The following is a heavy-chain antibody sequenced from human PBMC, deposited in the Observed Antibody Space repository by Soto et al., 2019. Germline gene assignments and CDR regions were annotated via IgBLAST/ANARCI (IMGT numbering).Heavy chain of an antibody. V-gene: IGHV4-31*02. CDR3: ASGHDAYKVRY. CDR2: IYYTGNT. J-gene: IGHJ4*02. D-gene: IGHD1-1*01. Sequence: WTWIRQLPGKGVEWTGYIYYTGNTYYNPSLKSRPTISIDTSENQFSLKLTSVTVADTDVYFCASGHDAYKVRYWGQGTLVTVSS.